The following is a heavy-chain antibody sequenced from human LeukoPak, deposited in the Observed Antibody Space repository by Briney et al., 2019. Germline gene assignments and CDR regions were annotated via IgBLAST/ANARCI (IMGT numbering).Heavy chain of an antibody. Sequence: GASLKISCKGSGYSFSSYWIGWVRQLPGKGLEWMGIIYPGDSDTSYSPSFQGQVTISADKSIRTAYLQWSSLKASDTAMYYCARHDAYAGNWPDYWGQGTLVTVSS. CDR1: GYSFSSYW. D-gene: IGHD4-23*01. V-gene: IGHV5-51*01. CDR3: ARHDAYAGNWPDY. J-gene: IGHJ4*02. CDR2: IYPGDSDT.